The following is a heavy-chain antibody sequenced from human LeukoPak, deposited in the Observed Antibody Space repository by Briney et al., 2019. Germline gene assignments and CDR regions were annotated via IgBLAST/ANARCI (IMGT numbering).Heavy chain of an antibody. CDR3: ARADIVATIGGCYYYYMDV. D-gene: IGHD5-12*01. CDR1: GGSFSGYY. CDR2: IDHSGST. V-gene: IGHV4-34*01. J-gene: IGHJ6*03. Sequence: SSETLSLTCAVYGGSFSGYYWSWIRQPPGKGLEWIGEIDHSGSTNYNPSLKSRVTISVDTSKNQFSLKLSSVTAADTAVYYCARADIVATIGGCYYYYMDVWGKGTTVTVSS.